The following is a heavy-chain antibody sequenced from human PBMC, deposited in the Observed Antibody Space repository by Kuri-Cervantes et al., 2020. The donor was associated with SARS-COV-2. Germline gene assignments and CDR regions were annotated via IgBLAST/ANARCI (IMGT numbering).Heavy chain of an antibody. CDR1: GYTFTSYD. J-gene: IGHJ6*03. CDR2: ISAYNGNT. V-gene: IGHV1-18*01. CDR3: ARRYYMDV. Sequence: ASVKVSCKASGYTFTSYDINWVRQATGQGLEWMGWISAYNGNTNYAQKLQGRVTMTTDTSTSTAYMELSSLRSEDTAVYYCARRYYMDVWGKGTTVTVSS.